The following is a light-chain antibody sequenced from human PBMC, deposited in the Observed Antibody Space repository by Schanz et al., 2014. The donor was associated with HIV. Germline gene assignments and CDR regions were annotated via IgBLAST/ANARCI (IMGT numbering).Light chain of an antibody. V-gene: IGKV3-20*01. CDR3: QQYGSSPWT. Sequence: EAVLTQSPATLSAYPGERVTLSCRTTQIISTSLAWYQQRPGQPPRLLLYGASSRATGIPDRFSGSGSGTDFTLTISRLEPEDFAVYYCQQYGSSPWTFGQGTKVEIK. CDR1: QIISTS. J-gene: IGKJ1*01. CDR2: GAS.